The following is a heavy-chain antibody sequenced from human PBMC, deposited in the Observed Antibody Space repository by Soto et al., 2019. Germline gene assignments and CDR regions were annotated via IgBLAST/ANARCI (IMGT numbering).Heavy chain of an antibody. J-gene: IGHJ3*02. CDR2: IYYSGST. V-gene: IGHV4-59*08. CDR3: ARLEVAASISYAFDI. D-gene: IGHD2-15*01. Sequence: SETLSLTCTVSGGSISSYYWSWIRQPPGKGLEWIGYIYYSGSTNYNPSLKSRVTISVDTSKNQFSLKLSSVTAADTAVYYCARLEVAASISYAFDIWGHGTMVTVSS. CDR1: GGSISSYY.